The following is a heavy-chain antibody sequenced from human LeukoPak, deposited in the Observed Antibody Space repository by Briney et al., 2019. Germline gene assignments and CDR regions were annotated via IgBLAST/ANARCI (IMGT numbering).Heavy chain of an antibody. CDR3: ARSEMAQWNPIDY. Sequence: GGSLRLSCAASGFTFSSYAMHWVRQAPGKGLEYVSAISSNGGSTYYANSVKGRFTISRDNSKNALYLQMGSLRAEDMAVYYCARSEMAQWNPIDYWGQGTLVTVSS. D-gene: IGHD5-24*01. V-gene: IGHV3-64*01. CDR1: GFTFSSYA. J-gene: IGHJ4*02. CDR2: ISSNGGST.